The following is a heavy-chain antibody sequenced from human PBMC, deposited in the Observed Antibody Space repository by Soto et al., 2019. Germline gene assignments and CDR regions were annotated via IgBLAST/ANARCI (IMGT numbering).Heavy chain of an antibody. V-gene: IGHV3-53*01. Sequence: EVQLVESGGGLIQPGGSLRLSCAASGFTVSSNYMSWVRQAPGKGLEWVSVIYSGGSTYYADSVKGRFTISRDNSKNTLYLQMNSLRAEDTALYYCARDRGGMATGILDYWGQGTLVTVSS. CDR3: ARDRGGMATGILDY. J-gene: IGHJ4*02. CDR1: GFTVSSNY. D-gene: IGHD5-12*01. CDR2: IYSGGST.